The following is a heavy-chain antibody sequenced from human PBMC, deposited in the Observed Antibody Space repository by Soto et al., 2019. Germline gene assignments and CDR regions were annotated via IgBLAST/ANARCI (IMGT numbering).Heavy chain of an antibody. CDR2: IYYSGST. D-gene: IGHD3-9*01. CDR1: GGSISSYY. V-gene: IGHV4-59*08. J-gene: IGHJ4*02. CDR3: ARHGAYYDILTGYDY. Sequence: SETLSLTCTVSGGSISSYYWSWIRQPPGNGLEWIGYIYYSGSTNYNPSLKSRVTISVDTSKNQFSLKLSSVTAADTAVYYCARHGAYYDILTGYDYWGQGTLVTVSS.